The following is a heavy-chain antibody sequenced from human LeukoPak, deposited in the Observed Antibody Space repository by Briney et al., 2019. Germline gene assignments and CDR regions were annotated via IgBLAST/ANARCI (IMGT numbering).Heavy chain of an antibody. V-gene: IGHV3-53*01. Sequence: GGSLRLSCAASGFTVSSNYMSWVRQAPGKGLEWVSVIYSGGSTYYADSVKGRFTISRDNAKNSLYLQMNSLRAEDTAVYYCARIGSDYAFDIWGQGTMVTVSS. CDR2: IYSGGST. CDR1: GFTVSSNY. D-gene: IGHD1-26*01. CDR3: ARIGSDYAFDI. J-gene: IGHJ3*02.